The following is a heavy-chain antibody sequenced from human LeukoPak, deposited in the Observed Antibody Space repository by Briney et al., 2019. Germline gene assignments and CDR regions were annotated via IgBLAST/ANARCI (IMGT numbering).Heavy chain of an antibody. CDR2: ISGSGGST. V-gene: IGHV3-23*01. Sequence: GGSLRLSCAASGFTFSSYSINWVRQAPGKGLEWVSAISGSGGSTYYADSVKGRFTISRDNSKNTLYLQMNSLRAEDTAVYYCAKDFGAGHYYYYYMDVWGKGTTVTISS. CDR3: AKDFGAGHYYYYYMDV. D-gene: IGHD3-16*01. CDR1: GFTFSSYS. J-gene: IGHJ6*03.